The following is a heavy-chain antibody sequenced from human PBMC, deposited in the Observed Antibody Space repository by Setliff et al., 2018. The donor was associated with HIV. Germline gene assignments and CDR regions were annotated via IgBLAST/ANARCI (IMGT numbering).Heavy chain of an antibody. CDR3: ARVPYRSAWFSGGHDAFDV. V-gene: IGHV1-18*01. Sequence: VASVKVSCQASGYTFSSYGISWVRQAPGQGLEWMGWISGYNGNTKYVQKLQGRVTMTTDTSTRTVYMELRSLRHDDTAEYFCARVPYRSAWFSGGHDAFDVWGQGTMVTVSS. D-gene: IGHD6-19*01. CDR1: GYTFSSYG. J-gene: IGHJ3*01. CDR2: ISGYNGNT.